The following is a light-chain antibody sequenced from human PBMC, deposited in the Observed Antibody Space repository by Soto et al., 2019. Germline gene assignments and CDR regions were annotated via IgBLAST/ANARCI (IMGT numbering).Light chain of an antibody. CDR1: XXDVGGYNY. CDR2: DVS. V-gene: IGLV2-14*01. J-gene: IGLJ1*01. CDR3: SSYTSSSTLYV. Sequence: QSALTQPASVSGSPGQSITISCTGXXXDVGGYNYVSWYQQHPGNAPKLMIYDVSNRPSGVSNRFSGSKSGNTASLTISGLQAEDEADYYCSSYTSSSTLYVFRTGTKLTVL.